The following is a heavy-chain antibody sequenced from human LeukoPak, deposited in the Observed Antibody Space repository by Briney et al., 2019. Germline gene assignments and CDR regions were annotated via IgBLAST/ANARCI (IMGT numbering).Heavy chain of an antibody. Sequence: GGSLRLSCAASGFTFSNAWMSWVRQAPGEGLEWVGRIKTKTDGGTTDYTAPVKGRFTISRDDSKNTLYLQMNSLKTEDTAVYYCGKDDWLKWEVPGYWGQGILVAVSS. J-gene: IGHJ4*02. V-gene: IGHV3-15*01. CDR1: GFTFSNAW. D-gene: IGHD5-24*01. CDR3: GKDDWLKWEVPGY. CDR2: IKTKTDGGTT.